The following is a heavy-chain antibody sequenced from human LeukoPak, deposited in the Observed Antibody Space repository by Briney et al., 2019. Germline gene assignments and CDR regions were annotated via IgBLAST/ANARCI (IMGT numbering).Heavy chain of an antibody. V-gene: IGHV1-46*01. Sequence: ASVKVSCKASGYTFTSYYMHWVRQAPGQGLEWMGIINPSGGSTSYAQKLQGRVTMTRDTSTSTAYMELSSLRSEDTAVYYCARGQKWSGYYGYWYFDLWGRGTLVTVSS. D-gene: IGHD3-3*01. CDR1: GYTFTSYY. CDR3: ARGQKWSGYYGYWYFDL. CDR2: INPSGGST. J-gene: IGHJ2*01.